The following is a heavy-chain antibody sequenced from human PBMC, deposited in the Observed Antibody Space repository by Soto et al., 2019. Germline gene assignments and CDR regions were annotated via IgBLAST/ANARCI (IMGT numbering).Heavy chain of an antibody. Sequence: EVQLLESGGGLVQPGGSLRLSCAASGFTFSNYAMSWVRQAPGKGLEWVSGIGGRATSAYYADSVKGRFATSRDNSYNTLFLQLNSLRAEDTAVYYCAKSRYSDSSGDFYDFWGQGTLVSVSS. V-gene: IGHV3-23*01. CDR2: IGGRATSA. D-gene: IGHD3-22*01. J-gene: IGHJ4*02. CDR3: AKSRYSDSSGDFYDF. CDR1: GFTFSNYA.